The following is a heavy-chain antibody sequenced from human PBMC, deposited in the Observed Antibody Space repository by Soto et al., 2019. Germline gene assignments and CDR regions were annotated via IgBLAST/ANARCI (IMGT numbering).Heavy chain of an antibody. CDR1: GFTFSSYG. Sequence: QVQLVESGGGVVQPGRSLRLSCAASGFTFSSYGIHWVRQAPGKGLEWVTIVSYDGSNKHYADSVKGRFTISRDTSKNTLSQQLTRLRAEDPAVDYCARVRMASHDREWLELYGMAVWGQGTTVTVSS. V-gene: IGHV3-30-3*01. CDR2: VSYDGSNK. J-gene: IGHJ6*02. D-gene: IGHD6-19*01. CDR3: ARVRMASHDREWLELYGMAV.